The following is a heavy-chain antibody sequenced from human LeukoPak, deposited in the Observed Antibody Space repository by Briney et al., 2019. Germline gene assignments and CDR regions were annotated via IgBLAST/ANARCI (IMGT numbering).Heavy chain of an antibody. CDR2: IYPGDSDT. CDR3: ARFGYSSSWAHDY. D-gene: IGHD6-13*01. V-gene: IGHV5-51*01. Sequence: GESLKISCKGSGYSFTSHWIGWVRQMPGKGLEWMGIIYPGDSDTRYSPSFQGQVTISADKSISTAYLQWSSLKPSDTAMYYCARFGYSSSWAHDYWGQGTLVTVSS. CDR1: GYSFTSHW. J-gene: IGHJ4*02.